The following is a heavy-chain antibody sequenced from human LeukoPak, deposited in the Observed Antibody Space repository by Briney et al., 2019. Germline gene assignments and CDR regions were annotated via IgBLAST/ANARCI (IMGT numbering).Heavy chain of an antibody. CDR2: VNPSSGGT. Sequence: ASVKVSCKTSGYSFTDYYMHWVRQAPGQGLEWMGWVNPSSGGTSSAQKFQGRVTMTRDTSITTVYMEVRWLTSDDTAVYYCARADRLHGGPYLIGPWGQGTLVTVSS. V-gene: IGHV1-2*02. CDR1: GYSFTDYY. CDR3: ARADRLHGGPYLIGP. J-gene: IGHJ5*02. D-gene: IGHD2-21*01.